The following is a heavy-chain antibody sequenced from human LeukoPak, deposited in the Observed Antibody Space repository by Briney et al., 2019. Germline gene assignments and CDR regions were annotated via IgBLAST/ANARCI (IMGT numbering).Heavy chain of an antibody. D-gene: IGHD3-22*01. J-gene: IGHJ6*03. Sequence: PSETLSLTCTVSGGSISSGDYYWSWIRQPPGKGLEWIGYIYYSGSTYYNPSLKSRVTISVDTSKNQFSLKLSSVTAADTAVYYCATGYYYDSSGPDPLYMDVWGKGTTVTVSS. V-gene: IGHV4-30-4*08. CDR3: ATGYYYDSSGPDPLYMDV. CDR2: IYYSGST. CDR1: GGSISSGDYY.